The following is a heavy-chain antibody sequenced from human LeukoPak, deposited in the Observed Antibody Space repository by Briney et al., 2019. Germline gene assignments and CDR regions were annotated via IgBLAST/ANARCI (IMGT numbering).Heavy chain of an antibody. CDR1: GSTFRSSW. V-gene: IGHV3-74*01. J-gene: IGHJ4*02. D-gene: IGHD6-19*01. CDR2: INSDGSST. Sequence: PGGPLRPSCAAPGSTFRSSWMPWFPQAQGKGLWWVQLINSDGSSTSYADSVKGRFTISRDNAKNTLYLQMNSLRAEDTALYYCARVSDISVAAYFDYWGQGTLVTVSS. CDR3: ARVSDISVAAYFDY.